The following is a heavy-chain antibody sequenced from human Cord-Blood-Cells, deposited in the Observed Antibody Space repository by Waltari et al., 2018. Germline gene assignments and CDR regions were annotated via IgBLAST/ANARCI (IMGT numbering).Heavy chain of an antibody. CDR1: GGSISSYY. J-gene: IGHJ4*02. D-gene: IGHD2-2*01. Sequence: QVQLPESGPGLVKPSETLSLTCTVSGGSISSYYWSWIRQPPGKGLEWIGYIYYSGSTNYNPSLKSRVTISVDTSKNQFSLKLSSVTAADTAMYYCARHCSSTSCYDYWGQGTLVTVSS. CDR2: IYYSGST. V-gene: IGHV4-59*01. CDR3: ARHCSSTSCYDY.